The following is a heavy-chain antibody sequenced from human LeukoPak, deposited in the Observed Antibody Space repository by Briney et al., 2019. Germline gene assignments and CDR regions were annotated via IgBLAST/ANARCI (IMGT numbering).Heavy chain of an antibody. CDR1: GFTFSSSA. D-gene: IGHD6-19*01. Sequence: PGGSLRLSCAASGFTFSSSAMNWVRQAPGKGLEWVSSISDGGTFYADSVKGRFTISRDNSKNTLYLQMNSLRAEDTAVYYCAKDLPGSGWASHYWGRGTLVTVSS. J-gene: IGHJ4*02. CDR3: AKDLPGSGWASHY. V-gene: IGHV3-23*01. CDR2: ISDGGT.